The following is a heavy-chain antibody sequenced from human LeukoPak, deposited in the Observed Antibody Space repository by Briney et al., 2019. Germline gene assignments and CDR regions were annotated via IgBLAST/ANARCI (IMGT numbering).Heavy chain of an antibody. J-gene: IGHJ5*02. Sequence: PSETLSLTCAVYGGSFSGYYWSWIRQPPGKGLEWIGEINHSGSTNYNPSLKSRVTISVDTSKNQFSLKLSSVTAADTAVYYCARFPFDPWGQGTLVTVSS. CDR1: GGSFSGYY. CDR3: ARFPFDP. CDR2: INHSGST. V-gene: IGHV4-34*01.